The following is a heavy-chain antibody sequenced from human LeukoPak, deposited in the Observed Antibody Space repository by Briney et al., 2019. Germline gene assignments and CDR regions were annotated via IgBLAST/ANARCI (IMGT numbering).Heavy chain of an antibody. CDR1: GFRLNDYY. CDR2: ITSSSST. Sequence: GGSLRLSCAASGFRLNDYYMSWIRQAPGKGLEWISYITSSSSTYYSDSVKGRFTISRDAASKSLYLQMNSLRAEDTAVYFCTRDQDAGYALGYWGQGTLVTVSS. J-gene: IGHJ4*02. D-gene: IGHD5-12*01. V-gene: IGHV3-11*01. CDR3: TRDQDAGYALGY.